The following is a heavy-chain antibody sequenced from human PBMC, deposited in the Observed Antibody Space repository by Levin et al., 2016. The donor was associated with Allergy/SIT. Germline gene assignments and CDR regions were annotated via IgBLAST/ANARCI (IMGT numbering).Heavy chain of an antibody. CDR3: ARGPLWFGESFDY. V-gene: IGHV4-34*01. CDR1: GGSFSGYY. CDR2: INHSGST. Sequence: SETLSLTCAVYGGSFSGYYWSWIRQPPGKGLEWIGEINHSGSTNYNPSLKSRVTISVDTSKNQFSLKLSSVTAADTAVYYCARGPLWFGESFDYWGQGTLVTVSS. D-gene: IGHD3-10*01. J-gene: IGHJ4*02.